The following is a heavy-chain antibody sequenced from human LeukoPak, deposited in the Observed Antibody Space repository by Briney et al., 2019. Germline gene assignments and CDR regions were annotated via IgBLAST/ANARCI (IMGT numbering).Heavy chain of an antibody. D-gene: IGHD3-10*01. CDR3: ARDEITMPHRKDY. CDR1: GFTFSSYW. V-gene: IGHV3-7*04. CDR2: IKEDGSEK. Sequence: GGSLRLSCAASGFTFSSYWMSWVRQAPGKGLEWVANIKEDGSEKYYVDSVEGRFTVSRDNAKNSLYLQMNSLRAEDTAVYFCARDEITMPHRKDYWGQGTLVTVSS. J-gene: IGHJ4*02.